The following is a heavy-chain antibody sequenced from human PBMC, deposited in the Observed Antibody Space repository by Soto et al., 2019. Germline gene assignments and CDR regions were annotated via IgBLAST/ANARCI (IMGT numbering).Heavy chain of an antibody. CDR1: GLTFTDST. CDR2: IRTKVNSYAT. Sequence: PGGSLRLSCAASGLTFTDSTINWVRQASGKGLEWVALIRTKVNSYATVYAASVRGRFTISRDDSKNTAYLQMNSLRSEDTAMYYCTPRQSDVWGQGTTVTVSS. J-gene: IGHJ6*02. V-gene: IGHV3-73*01. CDR3: TPRQSDV.